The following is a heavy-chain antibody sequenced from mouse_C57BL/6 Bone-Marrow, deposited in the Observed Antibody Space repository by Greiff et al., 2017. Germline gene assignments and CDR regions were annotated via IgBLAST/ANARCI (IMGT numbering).Heavy chain of an antibody. J-gene: IGHJ4*01. V-gene: IGHV1-4*01. Sequence: QVQLQKSGAELARPGASVKMSCKASGYTFTSYTMHWVKQRPGQGLEWIGYINPSSGYTKYNQKFKDKATLTADKSSSTAYMQFSSLTSEDSAIYYCATYYQGYAMDYWGQGTSVTVSS. CDR1: GYTFTSYT. CDR2: INPSSGYT. D-gene: IGHD1-1*01. CDR3: ATYYQGYAMDY.